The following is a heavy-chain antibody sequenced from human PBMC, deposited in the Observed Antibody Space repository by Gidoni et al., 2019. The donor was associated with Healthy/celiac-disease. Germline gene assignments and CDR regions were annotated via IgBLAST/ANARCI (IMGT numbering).Heavy chain of an antibody. Sequence: EVQLLESGGGLVQPGGSLRLSCAASGCTFSSSAMSWVRQAPGKGLEWVSAISGSGGSTYYADSVKGRFTISRDNSKNTLYLQMNSLRAEDTAVYYCAIAAAGPNWFDPWGQGTLVTVSS. CDR1: GCTFSSSA. V-gene: IGHV3-23*01. J-gene: IGHJ5*02. CDR2: ISGSGGST. D-gene: IGHD6-13*01. CDR3: AIAAAGPNWFDP.